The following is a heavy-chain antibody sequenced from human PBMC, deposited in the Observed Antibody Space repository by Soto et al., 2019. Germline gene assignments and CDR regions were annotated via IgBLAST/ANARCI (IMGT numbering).Heavy chain of an antibody. V-gene: IGHV3-48*01. Sequence: GGSLRLSCAASGFTFSTYSMNWVRQGTGKGLEWVSYISSGSATIYYADSVKGRFTISRDNAKNSLYLQMNSLRAEDTAVYYCARDPLWGTAMVLWYFDLWGRGTLVTVSS. J-gene: IGHJ2*01. CDR3: ARDPLWGTAMVLWYFDL. D-gene: IGHD5-18*01. CDR2: ISSGSATI. CDR1: GFTFSTYS.